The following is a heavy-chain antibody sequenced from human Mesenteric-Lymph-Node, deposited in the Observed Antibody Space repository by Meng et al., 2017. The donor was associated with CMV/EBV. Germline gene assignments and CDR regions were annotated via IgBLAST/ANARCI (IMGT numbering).Heavy chain of an antibody. CDR3: ARDLVWGVVPAAMDY. J-gene: IGHJ4*02. CDR1: GYTFTGYY. V-gene: IGHV1-2*02. Sequence: ASVKVSCKASGYTFTGYYMHWVRQAPGQGLEWMGWINPNSGGTNYAQKFQGRVTMTRDTSISTAYMELSRLRSDDTAVYYCARDLVWGVVPAAMDYWGQGTLVTVSS. D-gene: IGHD2-2*01. CDR2: INPNSGGT.